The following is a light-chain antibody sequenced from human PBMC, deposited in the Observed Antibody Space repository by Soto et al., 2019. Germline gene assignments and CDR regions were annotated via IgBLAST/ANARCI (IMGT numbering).Light chain of an antibody. J-gene: IGKJ1*01. Sequence: DIQMTQSPSSVSASVVESVTITFRASQDVSDWVAWYQQKPGEAPKLLIYGSSSLLSGVPSRFSGTRSGTDFTLTISSLQPEDFATYYCQQANSYPWTFGQGTKVDIK. CDR3: QQANSYPWT. CDR2: GSS. CDR1: QDVSDW. V-gene: IGKV1-12*01.